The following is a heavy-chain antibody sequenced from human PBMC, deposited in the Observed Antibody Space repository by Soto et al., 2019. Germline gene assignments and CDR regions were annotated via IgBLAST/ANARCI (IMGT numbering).Heavy chain of an antibody. V-gene: IGHV4-39*01. CDR3: ASRYSTEGLDS. D-gene: IGHD3-10*01. CDR1: GGSISNSNYY. Sequence: SETLSLPCTVSGGSISNSNYYWAWIRQPPGKGLEWIGNIFYSGSTYHNPSLKSRVTISVDTSKNQFSLNLNSVTAADSAVYYCASRYSTEGLDSWVQGTLVIVSS. J-gene: IGHJ4*02. CDR2: IFYSGST.